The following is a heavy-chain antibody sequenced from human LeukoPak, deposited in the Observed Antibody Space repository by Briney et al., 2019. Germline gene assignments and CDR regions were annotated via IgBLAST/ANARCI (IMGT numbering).Heavy chain of an antibody. Sequence: PSETLSLTCAVYGGSFSGYYWSWIRQPPGKGLEWIGEINHGGSTNYNPSLKSRVTISVDTSKNQFSLKLSSVTAADTAVYYCASVGRYRSYWGQGTLVTVSS. CDR3: ASVGRYRSY. V-gene: IGHV4-34*01. CDR2: INHGGST. CDR1: GGSFSGYY. J-gene: IGHJ4*02. D-gene: IGHD1-1*01.